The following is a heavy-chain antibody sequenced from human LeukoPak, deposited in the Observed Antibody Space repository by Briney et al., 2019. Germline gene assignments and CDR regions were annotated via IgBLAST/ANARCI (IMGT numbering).Heavy chain of an antibody. CDR1: GGSISSYY. D-gene: IGHD2-2*01. Sequence: SETLSLTWIVSGGSISSYYWSWIRQPPGKGLEWIGYIYYSGSTNYNPSLTSRVTISVDTSKNQFSLKLSSVTAADTAVYYCARAPRCSSTSCYVGGRCFDYWGQGTLVTVSS. CDR2: IYYSGST. J-gene: IGHJ4*02. V-gene: IGHV4-59*01. CDR3: ARAPRCSSTSCYVGGRCFDY.